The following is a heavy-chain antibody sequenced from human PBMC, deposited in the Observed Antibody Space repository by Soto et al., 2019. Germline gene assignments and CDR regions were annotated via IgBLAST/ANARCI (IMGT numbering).Heavy chain of an antibody. CDR1: NDSFTSYY. V-gene: IGHV4-4*07. J-gene: IGHJ6*02. CDR3: ARDAKFSLSWYYYQGIDV. CDR2: VHVTGNI. D-gene: IGHD2-8*01. Sequence: QVSLQESGPGLVRSSETLSLTCTVSNDSFTSYYLSWIRQSAGRGLEWIGRVHVTGNIHYNPSLRSRVTMSSDSSSSQFFLRLTSVTAADTAVYYCARDAKFSLSWYYYQGIDVWGPGTTVTVTS.